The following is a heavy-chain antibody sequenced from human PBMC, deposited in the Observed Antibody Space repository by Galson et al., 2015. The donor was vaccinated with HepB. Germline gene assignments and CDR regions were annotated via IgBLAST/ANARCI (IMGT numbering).Heavy chain of an antibody. CDR3: AKVLIFGGAAADHKRGLNPYFDY. CDR1: GFTFSSYA. J-gene: IGHJ4*02. V-gene: IGHV3-23*01. CDR2: ISGSGGST. Sequence: SLRLSCAASGFTFSSYAMSWVRQAPGKGLEWVSAISGSGGSTYYADSVKGRFTISRDNSKNTLYLQMNSLRAEDTAVYYCAKVLIFGGAAADHKRGLNPYFDYWGQGTLVTVSS. D-gene: IGHD6-13*01.